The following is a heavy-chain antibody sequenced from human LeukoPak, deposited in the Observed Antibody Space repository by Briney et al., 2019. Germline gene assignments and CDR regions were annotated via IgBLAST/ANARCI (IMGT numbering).Heavy chain of an antibody. CDR1: GYTFTSYG. Sequence: ASVKVSCKASGYTFTSYGISWVRQAPGQGLEWMGWISAYNGNTNYVQKLQGRVTMTTDTSTSTAYMELRSLRSDDTAVYYCARDLGYYDSSGSGPWGQGTLVTVSS. CDR2: ISAYNGNT. D-gene: IGHD3-22*01. J-gene: IGHJ5*02. CDR3: ARDLGYYDSSGSGP. V-gene: IGHV1-18*01.